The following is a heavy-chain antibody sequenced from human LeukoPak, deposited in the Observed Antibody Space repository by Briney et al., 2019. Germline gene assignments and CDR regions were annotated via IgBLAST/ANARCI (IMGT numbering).Heavy chain of an antibody. Sequence: PSETLSLTCTVSGYSISSGYYWGWIRQPPGKGLEWIGSIYHSESTYYNPSLKSRVTISVDTSKNQFSLKLSSVTAADTAVYYCARDLPHYDYVWGSYHPDDAFDIWGQGTMVTVSS. V-gene: IGHV4-38-2*02. D-gene: IGHD3-16*02. CDR2: IYHSEST. CDR1: GYSISSGYY. CDR3: ARDLPHYDYVWGSYHPDDAFDI. J-gene: IGHJ3*02.